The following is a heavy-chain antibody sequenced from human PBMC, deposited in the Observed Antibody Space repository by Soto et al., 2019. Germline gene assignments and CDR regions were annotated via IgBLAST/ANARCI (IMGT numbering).Heavy chain of an antibody. Sequence: SETLSLTCTVSGASISGFYWSWIRKSAGKGLEWIGRIYATGTTDYNPSLKSRVMMSVDKSKNQFSLKLSSVTAADTAVYYCARGGVRSLKSNWFDPWGQGTLVTVSS. D-gene: IGHD3-16*01. CDR3: ARGGVRSLKSNWFDP. CDR2: IYATGTT. J-gene: IGHJ5*02. CDR1: GASISGFY. V-gene: IGHV4-4*07.